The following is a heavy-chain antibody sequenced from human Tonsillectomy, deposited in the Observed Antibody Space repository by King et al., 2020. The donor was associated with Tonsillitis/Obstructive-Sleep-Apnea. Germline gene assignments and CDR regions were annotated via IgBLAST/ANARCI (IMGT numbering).Heavy chain of an antibody. Sequence: QLQESGPGLVKPSQTLSLTCTVSGGSISSGGYYWSWIRQHPGKGLEWIGCIYYSGSTYYNTSLKSRVTISVDTSKNQFSLQLSSVTPADTAVYYCARETTVKSFDYWGQGTLVTVSS. CDR1: GGSISSGGYY. CDR3: ARETTVKSFDY. D-gene: IGHD4-17*01. V-gene: IGHV4-31*03. CDR2: IYYSGST. J-gene: IGHJ4*02.